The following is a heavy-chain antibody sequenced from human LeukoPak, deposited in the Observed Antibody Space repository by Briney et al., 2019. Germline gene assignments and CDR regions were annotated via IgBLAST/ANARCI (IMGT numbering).Heavy chain of an antibody. J-gene: IGHJ3*02. CDR1: GFTFSSYA. CDR3: ARVVYYYDSSGYLAGAFDI. Sequence: PGGSLRLSCAASGFTFSSYAMHWVRQAPGKGLVWVSRINSDGSSTSYADSVKGRFTISRDNAKNTLYLQMNSLRAEDTAVYYCARVVYYYDSSGYLAGAFDIWGQGTMVTVSS. CDR2: INSDGSST. V-gene: IGHV3-74*01. D-gene: IGHD3-22*01.